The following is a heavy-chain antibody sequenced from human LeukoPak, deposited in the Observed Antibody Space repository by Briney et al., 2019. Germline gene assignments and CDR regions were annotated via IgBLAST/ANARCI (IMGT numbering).Heavy chain of an antibody. J-gene: IGHJ4*02. CDR3: AKASGTYLYYFDY. Sequence: PGGSLRLSCAASRFTFDDYAMHWVRQAPGKGLEWVSLISWDGGSTYYADSVKGRFTFSRDNSKNSLYLQMNSLRAEDTALYYCAKASGTYLYYFDYWGQETLVTVSS. D-gene: IGHD1-26*01. CDR1: RFTFDDYA. V-gene: IGHV3-43D*03. CDR2: ISWDGGST.